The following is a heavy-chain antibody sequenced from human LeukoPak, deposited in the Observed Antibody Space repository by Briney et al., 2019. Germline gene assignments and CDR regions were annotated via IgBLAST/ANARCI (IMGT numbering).Heavy chain of an antibody. D-gene: IGHD3-10*01. CDR2: INPNSGGT. CDR3: ARKIWFGESADAFDI. Sequence: GASVKVSCKASGYTFTGYYMHWVRQAPGQGLEWMGWINPNSGGTNYAQKFQGRVTMTRDKSIRTAYMGLSRLTSDDTAVYYCARKIWFGESADAFDIWGQGTMVTVSS. CDR1: GYTFTGYY. J-gene: IGHJ3*02. V-gene: IGHV1-2*02.